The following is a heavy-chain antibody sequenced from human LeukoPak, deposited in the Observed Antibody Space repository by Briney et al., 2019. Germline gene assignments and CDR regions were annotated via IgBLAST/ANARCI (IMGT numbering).Heavy chain of an antibody. CDR2: IYSSGST. Sequence: PSETLSLACSVSGVSISSGSNYWGWIRQPPGKTLEWIGSIYSSGSTYYNSSLKSRVIILIDTSKNQFSLKLSSVTAADTAVYYCASAKKGTTGTTFARWFDPWGQGTLVTVSS. CDR1: GVSISSGSNY. D-gene: IGHD1-1*01. CDR3: ASAKKGTTGTTFARWFDP. J-gene: IGHJ5*02. V-gene: IGHV4-39*07.